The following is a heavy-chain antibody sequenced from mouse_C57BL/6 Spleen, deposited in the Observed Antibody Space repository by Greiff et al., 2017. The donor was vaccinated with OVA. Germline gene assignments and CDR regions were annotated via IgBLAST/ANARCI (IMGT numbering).Heavy chain of an antibody. CDR3: ARGGRQDYFDY. J-gene: IGHJ2*01. CDR2: ISYDGSN. D-gene: IGHD6-1*01. CDR1: GYSITSGYY. V-gene: IGHV3-6*01. Sequence: EVQLQESGPGLVKPSQSLSLTCSVTGYSITSGYYWNWIRQFPGNKLEWMGYISYDGSNNYNPSLKNRISITRDTSKNQFFLKLNSVTTEDTATYYCARGGRQDYFDYWGQGTTLTVSS.